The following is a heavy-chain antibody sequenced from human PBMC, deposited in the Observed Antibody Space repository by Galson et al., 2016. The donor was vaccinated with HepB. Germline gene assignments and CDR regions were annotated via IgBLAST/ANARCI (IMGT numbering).Heavy chain of an antibody. CDR3: ARGNGGWYVPGLGHYFYFAMDV. Sequence: SETLSLTCSVSGDSTSSGNYYWAWIRQTPGMVLEWIGSVDSSGSADYNPSLRSRVTISLATSKNPFSLDLRSVTAADTAVYCCARGNGGWYVPGLGHYFYFAMDVWGQGTPVTVSS. CDR1: GDSTSSGNYY. V-gene: IGHV4-39*07. D-gene: IGHD6-19*01. CDR2: VDSSGSA. J-gene: IGHJ6*02.